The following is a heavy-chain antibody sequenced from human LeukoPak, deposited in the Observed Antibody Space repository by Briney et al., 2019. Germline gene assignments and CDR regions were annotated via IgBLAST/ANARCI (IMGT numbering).Heavy chain of an antibody. V-gene: IGHV3-30-3*01. Sequence: GGSLRLSCAASGFTFSSYAMHWVRQAPGKGLEWVAVISYDGSNKYYADSVKGRFTISRDNSKNTLYLQMNSLRAEDTAVYYCAKDAGYSGYDYDYWGQGTLVTVSS. D-gene: IGHD5-12*01. CDR1: GFTFSSYA. CDR3: AKDAGYSGYDYDY. J-gene: IGHJ4*02. CDR2: ISYDGSNK.